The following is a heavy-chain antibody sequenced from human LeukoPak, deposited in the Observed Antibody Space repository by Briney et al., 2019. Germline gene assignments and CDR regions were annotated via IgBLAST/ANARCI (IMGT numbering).Heavy chain of an antibody. CDR1: GFTFSSSV. Sequence: GGSLRLSCAASGFTFSSSVMSWVRQAPGKGLEWVSAISNNGGYTYYADSVQGRFTISRDNSKSTLCLQMNSLKAEDTAVYYCAKQLGYCSDGSCYFPYWGQGTLVTVSS. D-gene: IGHD2-15*01. CDR3: AKQLGYCSDGSCYFPY. V-gene: IGHV3-23*01. J-gene: IGHJ4*02. CDR2: ISNNGGYT.